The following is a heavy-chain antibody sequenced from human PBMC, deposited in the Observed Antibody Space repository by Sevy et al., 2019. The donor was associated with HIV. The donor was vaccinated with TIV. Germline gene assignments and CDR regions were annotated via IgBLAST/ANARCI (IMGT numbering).Heavy chain of an antibody. J-gene: IGHJ6*02. CDR1: GFTFGDYA. D-gene: IGHD6-13*01. CDR2: IRSKAYGGTT. Sequence: GGSLRLSCTASGFTFGDYAMSWFRQAPGKGLEWVGFIRSKAYGGTTEYAASVKGSFTISRDDSKSIAYLQMNSLKTEDTAVYYCTRSRSSSWYGYYYYGMDVWGQGTTVTVSS. CDR3: TRSRSSSWYGYYYYGMDV. V-gene: IGHV3-49*03.